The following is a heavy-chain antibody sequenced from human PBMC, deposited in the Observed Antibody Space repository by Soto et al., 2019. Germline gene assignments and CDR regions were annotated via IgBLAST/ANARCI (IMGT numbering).Heavy chain of an antibody. CDR3: ARYSSSWYEFSWFDP. V-gene: IGHV4-59*01. Sequence: SETLSLTCTVSGGSISSYYWSWIRQPPGKGLEWIGYIYYSGSTNYNPSLKSRVTISVDTSKNQFSLKLSSVTAADTAVYYCARYSSSWYEFSWFDPWGQGTRVTVSS. CDR1: GGSISSYY. CDR2: IYYSGST. J-gene: IGHJ5*02. D-gene: IGHD6-13*01.